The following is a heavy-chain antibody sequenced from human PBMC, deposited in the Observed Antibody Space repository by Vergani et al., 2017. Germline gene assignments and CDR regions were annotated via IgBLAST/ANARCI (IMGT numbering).Heavy chain of an antibody. J-gene: IGHJ4*02. CDR3: ARSSVRFLEWLNF. CDR2: IKQDGSEK. CDR1: GFKFSGHW. Sequence: EVQLVESGGGLVKPGGSLRLSCAASGFKFSGHWMSWVRQAPGKGLEWVANIKQDGSEKHYVDSVKGRFTISRDNAKNSLYLQMNSMSAEDTAVYYCARSSVRFLEWLNFWGQGTLVTVSS. D-gene: IGHD3-3*01. V-gene: IGHV3-7*01.